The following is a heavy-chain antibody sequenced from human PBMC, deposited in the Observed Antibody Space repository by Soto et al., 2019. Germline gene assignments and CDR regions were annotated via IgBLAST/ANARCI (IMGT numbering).Heavy chain of an antibody. CDR2: IIPIFGTT. CDR3: ARELPPAPGSFREDALDI. Sequence: QVQLVQSGAELKKPGSSVKVSCQASGGTFSNYAISWVRQAPGQGLEWMGKIIPIFGTTNYAQNFRGRVTITAXXYXTTAYMELSSLRSDDTALYYCARELPPAPGSFREDALDIWGQGTMITVSS. CDR1: GGTFSNYA. D-gene: IGHD6-13*01. J-gene: IGHJ3*02. V-gene: IGHV1-69*15.